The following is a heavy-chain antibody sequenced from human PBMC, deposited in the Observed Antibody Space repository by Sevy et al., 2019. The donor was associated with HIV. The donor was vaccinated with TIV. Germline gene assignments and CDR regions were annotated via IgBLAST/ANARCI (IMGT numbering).Heavy chain of an antibody. CDR2: ISYDGSNK. CDR3: ARDKGHTYYYDSSGYYVYYYYGMDV. Sequence: GGSLRLSCAASGFTFSSYAMHWVRQAPGKGLEWVAVISYDGSNKYYADSVKGRFTISRDNSKNRLYLQMNSLRAEDTAVYYCARDKGHTYYYDSSGYYVYYYYGMDVWGQGTTVTVSS. D-gene: IGHD3-22*01. J-gene: IGHJ6*02. V-gene: IGHV3-30-3*01. CDR1: GFTFSSYA.